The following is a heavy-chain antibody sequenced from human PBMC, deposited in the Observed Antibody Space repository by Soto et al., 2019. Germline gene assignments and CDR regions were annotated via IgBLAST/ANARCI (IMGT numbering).Heavy chain of an antibody. CDR2: INPSGGST. CDR3: ARGSGSHHRVRYYSYYGMDV. Sequence: ASVKVSCKASGYTFTSYYMHWVRQAPGQGLEWMGIINPSGGSTSYAQKFQGRVTMTRDTSTSTVYMELSSLRSEDTAVYYCARGSGSHHRVRYYSYYGMDVWGQGTTVTVSS. CDR1: GYTFTSYY. D-gene: IGHD1-26*01. V-gene: IGHV1-46*01. J-gene: IGHJ6*02.